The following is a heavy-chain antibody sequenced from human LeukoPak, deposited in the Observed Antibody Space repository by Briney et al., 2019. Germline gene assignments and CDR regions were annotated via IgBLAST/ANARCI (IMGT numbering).Heavy chain of an antibody. D-gene: IGHD3-22*01. J-gene: IGHJ4*02. CDR3: ARDPSLTTYYYDSSGYYYPDDY. Sequence: GASVKVSCKASGGTFSSYAISWVRQAPGQGLEWMGRIIPILGIANYAQKFQGRVTITADKSTSTAYVELSSLRSEDTAVYYCARDPSLTTYYYDSSGYYYPDDYWGQGTLVTVSS. CDR1: GGTFSSYA. V-gene: IGHV1-69*04. CDR2: IIPILGIA.